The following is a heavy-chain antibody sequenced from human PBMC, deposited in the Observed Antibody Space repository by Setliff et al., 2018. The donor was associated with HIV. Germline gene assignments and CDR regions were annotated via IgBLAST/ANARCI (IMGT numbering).Heavy chain of an antibody. V-gene: IGHV4-4*08. CDR3: ASVTLFVRFDF. D-gene: IGHD3-10*02. CDR2: IYSSGSA. Sequence: ASETLSLTCTVSGGSIINNFWGWIRLPPGKGLEWIGHIYSSGSAEYNPSLKSRVTMSVDASKSQFSLKLSSLTAADTAMYYCASVTLFVRFDFWGLGTLVTVSS. CDR1: GGSIINNF. J-gene: IGHJ4*02.